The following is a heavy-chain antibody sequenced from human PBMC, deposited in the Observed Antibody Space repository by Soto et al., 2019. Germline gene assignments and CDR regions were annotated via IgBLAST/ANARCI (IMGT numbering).Heavy chain of an antibody. Sequence: PGGSLRLSCAASGFTSNHYAMSWVRQAPGKGLEWVSVISGSGDGTYYADSVKGRFTISRDNSKNTLYLHMNSLKLEDTAVYYCAKDPGYCSFGRCSRVDYWGQGTLVTVSS. V-gene: IGHV3-23*01. CDR1: GFTSNHYA. CDR3: AKDPGYCSFGRCSRVDY. D-gene: IGHD2-15*01. J-gene: IGHJ4*02. CDR2: ISGSGDGT.